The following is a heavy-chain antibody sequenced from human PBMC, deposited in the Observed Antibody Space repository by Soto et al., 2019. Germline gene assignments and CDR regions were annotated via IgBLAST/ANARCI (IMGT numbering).Heavy chain of an antibody. Sequence: QVKLQESGPGLEKPSGTLSLTCAVSGGSISNNRWWTWVRQAPGKGLEWIGEIHDRGITNSKLPLKSRATVSIDRSKNQFSLEMRAVTAADTAVYYCAGQWAAGYGAFDPWGQGTLVTVSS. J-gene: IGHJ5*02. V-gene: IGHV4-4*02. CDR3: AGQWAAGYGAFDP. CDR2: IHDRGIT. D-gene: IGHD3-9*01. CDR1: GGSISNNRW.